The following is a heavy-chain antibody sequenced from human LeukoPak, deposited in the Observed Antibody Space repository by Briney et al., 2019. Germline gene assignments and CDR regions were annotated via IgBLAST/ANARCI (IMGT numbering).Heavy chain of an antibody. V-gene: IGHV5-51*01. Sequence: GESLKISCKGSGSTFANYWIGWVRQLPGKGLEWMGIIYPGDSDTKYSPSFQGQVTISADKSISTAYLQWSSLKASDTAMYYCARQRSGSYFPDLYDYWGQGTLVTVSS. CDR2: IYPGDSDT. D-gene: IGHD1-26*01. J-gene: IGHJ4*02. CDR3: ARQRSGSYFPDLYDY. CDR1: GSTFANYW.